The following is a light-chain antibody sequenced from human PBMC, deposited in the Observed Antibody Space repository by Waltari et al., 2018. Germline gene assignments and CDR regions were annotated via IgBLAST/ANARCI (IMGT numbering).Light chain of an antibody. CDR3: CSYAGRSPVV. Sequence: QSALTQPASVSGSPGQSITISCTGTSSDLGGYTYVSWYQRHPGKAPRLMIYDVSKRPSGVSNRFSVSKSGNRASLTISGLQAEDEADYYCCSYAGRSPVVFGGGTK. CDR1: SSDLGGYTY. J-gene: IGLJ2*01. CDR2: DVS. V-gene: IGLV2-23*02.